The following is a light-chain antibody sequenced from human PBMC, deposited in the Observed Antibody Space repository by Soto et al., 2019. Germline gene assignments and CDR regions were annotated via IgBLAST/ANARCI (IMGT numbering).Light chain of an antibody. CDR3: QQYNNWWT. Sequence: EIVMTQSPATLSVSPGERAILSCRASQSVSSNLAWYQQKPGQAPRLSIYGASTRATGIPARFSGSGSGTEFTLTISSLQSEDFPVYYCQQYNNWWTFGQGTKVEIK. CDR1: QSVSSN. CDR2: GAS. J-gene: IGKJ1*01. V-gene: IGKV3-15*01.